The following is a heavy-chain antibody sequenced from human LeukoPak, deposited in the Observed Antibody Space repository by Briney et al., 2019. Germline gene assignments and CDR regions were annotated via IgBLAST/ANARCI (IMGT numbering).Heavy chain of an antibody. V-gene: IGHV5-51*01. CDR3: ARAYYYGSGSYYSGHGY. CDR1: GYRLTSYW. Sequence: GESLQISCQGSGYRLTSYWIGWVRQMPGKGLELMGKIYPGDADTRYSPSFQGQFTISADKSISTAYLQWSSLKASDTAMYYCARAYYYGSGSYYSGHGYWGQGTLVTVSS. J-gene: IGHJ4*02. CDR2: IYPGDADT. D-gene: IGHD3-10*01.